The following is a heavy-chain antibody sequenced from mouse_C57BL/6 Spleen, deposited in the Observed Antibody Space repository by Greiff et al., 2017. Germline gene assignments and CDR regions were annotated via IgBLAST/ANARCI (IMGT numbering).Heavy chain of an antibody. J-gene: IGHJ4*01. CDR2: LRSKSSNYAT. CDR3: VRDEDCWAYAMDY. Sequence: EVQGVESGGGLVQPKGSLKLSCAASGFTFNTYAMHWVRQAPGKGLEWVARLRSKSSNYATYYADSVKDRFTISTDDSQRMLYLQMNNLKTEDTAMYYCVRDEDCWAYAMDYWGQGTSVTVSS. CDR1: GFTFNTYA. D-gene: IGHD4-1*01. V-gene: IGHV10-3*01.